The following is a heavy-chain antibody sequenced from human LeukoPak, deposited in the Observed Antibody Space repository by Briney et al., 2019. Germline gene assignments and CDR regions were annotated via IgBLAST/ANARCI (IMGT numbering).Heavy chain of an antibody. Sequence: ASVKVSCKAFGDTFTAYYMRWVRQAPGRGLEWMGWINPNTGGTNYAQKFQGRVTMTRDTSISTAYMELSSLRSDDTAMYYCARDVLLAVPVLDYWGQGTLVTVSS. CDR1: GDTFTAYY. V-gene: IGHV1-2*02. CDR2: INPNTGGT. D-gene: IGHD6-19*01. CDR3: ARDVLLAVPVLDY. J-gene: IGHJ4*02.